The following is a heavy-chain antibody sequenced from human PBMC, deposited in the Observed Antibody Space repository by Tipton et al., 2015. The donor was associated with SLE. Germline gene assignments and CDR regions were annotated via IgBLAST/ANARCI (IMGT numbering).Heavy chain of an antibody. CDR3: AKDKYCTGHSCYSGFDF. Sequence: GSLRLSCTASGLSVGSNYMNWVRQAPGKGLEWVSVIYPGGTTYYGDSVQGRFTISRDNPKKSVYLQMNNLRPDDTGFYYCAKDKYCTGHSCYSGFDFWGQGTLVTVSS. D-gene: IGHD2-8*02. J-gene: IGHJ4*02. CDR2: IYPGGTT. CDR1: GLSVGSNY. V-gene: IGHV3-53*05.